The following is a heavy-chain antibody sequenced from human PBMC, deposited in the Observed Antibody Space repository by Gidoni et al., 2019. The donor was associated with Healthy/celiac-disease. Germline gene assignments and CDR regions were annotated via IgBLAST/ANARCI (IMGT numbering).Heavy chain of an antibody. Sequence: EVQLVESGGGLVQPGGSMRLSCAASGFTVSSYAISWVRQAPGKGLEWVSAISGSGGSTYYADSVKGRFTISRDNSKNTLYLQMNSLRAEDTAVYYCAKIPMVRGVIAYYFDYWGQGTLVTVSS. D-gene: IGHD3-10*01. V-gene: IGHV3-23*04. CDR3: AKIPMVRGVIAYYFDY. CDR1: GFTVSSYA. CDR2: ISGSGGST. J-gene: IGHJ4*02.